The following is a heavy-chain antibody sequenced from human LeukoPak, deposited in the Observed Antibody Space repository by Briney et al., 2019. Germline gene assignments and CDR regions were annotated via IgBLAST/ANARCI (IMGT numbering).Heavy chain of an antibody. Sequence: SETLSLTYTVSGGSISSGGYYWSWIRQHPGKGLEWIGYIYYSGSTYYNPSLKSRVTISVDTSKNQFSLKLSSVTAADTAVYYCARVTIYGGPTFDYWGQGTLVTVSS. CDR3: ARVTIYGGPTFDY. D-gene: IGHD4-23*01. CDR1: GGSISSGGYY. V-gene: IGHV4-31*03. J-gene: IGHJ4*02. CDR2: IYYSGST.